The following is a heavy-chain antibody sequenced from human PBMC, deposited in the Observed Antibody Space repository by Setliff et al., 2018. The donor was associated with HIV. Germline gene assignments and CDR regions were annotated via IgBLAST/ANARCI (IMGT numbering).Heavy chain of an antibody. CDR1: GGTFSSYP. J-gene: IGHJ4*02. V-gene: IGHV1-8*02. CDR2: MNPNTYNT. Sequence: ASVKVSCKASGGTFSSYPINWVRQATGQGLEWMGWMNPNTYNTGYAQKFQGRVTMTRSTAISTAYMELSRLRSDDTAVYYCARDDRAVATIIWGQGTLVTVSS. D-gene: IGHD5-12*01. CDR3: ARDDRAVATII.